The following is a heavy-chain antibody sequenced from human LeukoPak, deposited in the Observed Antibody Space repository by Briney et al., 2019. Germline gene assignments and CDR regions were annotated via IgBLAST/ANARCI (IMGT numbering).Heavy chain of an antibody. Sequence: GGSLRPSCAASGFTFSSYSMNWVRQAPGKGLEWVSSITSSSYIHYADSVRGRFTISRDNAKNSLYLQMNSLRAEDTAVYYCARDPPRGCSSTSCSGYWGQGTLVTVSS. V-gene: IGHV3-21*01. CDR3: ARDPPRGCSSTSCSGY. CDR1: GFTFSSYS. D-gene: IGHD2-2*01. CDR2: ITSSSYI. J-gene: IGHJ4*02.